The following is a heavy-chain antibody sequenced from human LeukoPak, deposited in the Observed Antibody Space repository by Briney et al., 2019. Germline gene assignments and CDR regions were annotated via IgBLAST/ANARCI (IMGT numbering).Heavy chain of an antibody. V-gene: IGHV3-66*04. J-gene: IGHJ3*02. CDR3: ARQSTATDAFDI. Sequence: GGSLRLSCAASGFTVSNNYMSWVRQAPGKGLEWVSVIYSGGSTYYADSVKGRFTISRDNSKNTLYLQMNSLRAEDTAVYYCARQSTATDAFDIWGQGTMVTVSS. CDR2: IYSGGST. CDR1: GFTVSNNY. D-gene: IGHD5-18*01.